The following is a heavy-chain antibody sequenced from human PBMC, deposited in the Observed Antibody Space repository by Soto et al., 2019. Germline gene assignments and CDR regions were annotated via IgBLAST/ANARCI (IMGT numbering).Heavy chain of an antibody. V-gene: IGHV1-18*01. CDR1: GYTFTSYG. CDR2: ISAYNGNT. J-gene: IGHJ6*02. CDR3: ARDVYSGITIFGVGDYYYYGMDV. Sequence: GASVKVSCKASGYTFTSYGISWVRQAPGQGLEWMGWISAYNGNTNYAQKLQGRVTMTIDTSTSTAYMELRSLRSDDTAVYYCARDVYSGITIFGVGDYYYYGMDVWGQRTTVTVSS. D-gene: IGHD3-3*01.